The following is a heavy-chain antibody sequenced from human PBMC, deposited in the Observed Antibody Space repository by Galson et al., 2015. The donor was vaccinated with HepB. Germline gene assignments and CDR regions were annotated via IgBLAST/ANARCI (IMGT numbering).Heavy chain of an antibody. CDR1: GGDFRSYT. Sequence: SVKVSCKASGGDFRSYTISWVRQAPGQGLEWMGGIIPIFGTASYALKFQGRVTIAADESTRTTYMELGSPRSEDTAVYYCAVGTRGYYYYMDVWGKGTTVTVSS. D-gene: IGHD6-13*01. J-gene: IGHJ6*03. V-gene: IGHV1-69*13. CDR3: AVGTRGYYYYMDV. CDR2: IIPIFGTA.